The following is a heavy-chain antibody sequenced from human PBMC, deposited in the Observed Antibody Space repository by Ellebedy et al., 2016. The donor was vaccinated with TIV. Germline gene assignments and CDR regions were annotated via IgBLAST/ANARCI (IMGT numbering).Heavy chain of an antibody. CDR3: ARDPVGVGPAFDV. J-gene: IGHJ3*01. D-gene: IGHD4-23*01. V-gene: IGHV3-33*01. CDR1: GFIFSHYH. Sequence: PGGSLRLSCAPSGFIFSHYHMHWVRQAPGKGLEWVALIWSDGSEEYYAASVKGRFTLSRDNSKNTLYLQMNSLTAKDTAVYYCARDPVGVGPAFDVWGQGTMVTVSS. CDR2: IWSDGSEE.